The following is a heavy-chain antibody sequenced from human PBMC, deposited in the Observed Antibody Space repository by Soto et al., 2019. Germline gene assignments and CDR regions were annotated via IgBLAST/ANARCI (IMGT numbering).Heavy chain of an antibody. D-gene: IGHD1-26*01. J-gene: IGHJ4*02. CDR1: GGTFSSYT. Sequence: SVKVSCKASGGTFSSYTISWVRQAPGQGLEWMGRIIPILGIANYAQKFQGRVTITADKSTSTAYMELSSLRYEDTAVYYCARARLDEGVDYWGQGTLVIVSS. CDR2: IIPILGIA. V-gene: IGHV1-69*02. CDR3: ARARLDEGVDY.